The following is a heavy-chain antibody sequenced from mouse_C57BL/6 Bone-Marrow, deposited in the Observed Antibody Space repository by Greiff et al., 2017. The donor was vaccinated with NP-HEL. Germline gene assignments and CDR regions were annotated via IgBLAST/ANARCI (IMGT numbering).Heavy chain of an antibody. V-gene: IGHV1-58*01. CDR1: GYTFTSYC. CDR2: IYPGNGCT. J-gene: IGHJ1*03. D-gene: IGHD5-1*01. Sequence: VQLQQSGAELVRPGSSVKMSCKTSGYTFTSYCINWVKQRPGQGLEWIGYIYPGNGCTEYNEKFKGKATLTSDTSSSTAYMPLRSLTSEDSAIYFCGRGEYGDVWGTGTTVTVSS. CDR3: GRGEYGDV.